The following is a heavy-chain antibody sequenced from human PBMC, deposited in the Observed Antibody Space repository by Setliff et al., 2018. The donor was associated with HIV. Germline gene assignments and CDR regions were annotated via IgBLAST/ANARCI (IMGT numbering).Heavy chain of an antibody. CDR3: ARDQTGIAAAAFGGGSAWSDEGFDI. V-gene: IGHV1-69*13. Sequence: SVKVSCKTSGGTLTNYVITWVRPAPGQGLEWMGIIIPMYNIPTYAQKFQGRVTFTADESTSTAYMELSSLSSEDTAVYYCARDQTGIAAAAFGGGSAWSDEGFDIWGQGTMVTVSS. J-gene: IGHJ3*02. D-gene: IGHD6-13*01. CDR1: GGTLTNYV. CDR2: IIPMYNIP.